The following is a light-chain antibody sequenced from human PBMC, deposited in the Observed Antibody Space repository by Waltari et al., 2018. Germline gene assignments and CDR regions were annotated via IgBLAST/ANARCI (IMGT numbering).Light chain of an antibody. V-gene: IGKV3-15*01. Sequence: EIVMTQSPDTLSVSPGERAIISCRASQSVCGYLDWYQQKPGQAPRLLIYSASTRVPGIPARFSGSGSWTEFTLTISSLQSEDFAVYHCQQYNDWLAPTFGGGTKVEI. J-gene: IGKJ4*01. CDR3: QQYNDWLAPT. CDR1: QSVCGY. CDR2: SAS.